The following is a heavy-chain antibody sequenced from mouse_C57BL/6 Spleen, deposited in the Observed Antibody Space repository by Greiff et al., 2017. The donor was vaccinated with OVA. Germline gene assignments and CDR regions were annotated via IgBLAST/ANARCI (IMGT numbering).Heavy chain of an antibody. CDR3: ARSGTGKGFAY. CDR1: GYTFTSYW. Sequence: QVQLQQPGAELVKPGASVKLSCKASGYTFTSYWMHWVKQRPGQGLEWIGMIHPNSGSTNYNEKFKSKATLTVDKSSSTAYMQLSSLTSEDSAVYYCARSGTGKGFAYWGQGTLVTVSA. D-gene: IGHD4-1*01. CDR2: IHPNSGST. J-gene: IGHJ3*01. V-gene: IGHV1-64*01.